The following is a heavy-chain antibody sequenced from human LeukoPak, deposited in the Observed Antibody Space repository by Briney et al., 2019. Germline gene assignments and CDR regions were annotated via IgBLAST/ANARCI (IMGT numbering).Heavy chain of an antibody. CDR2: ISGSGGSA. J-gene: IGHJ4*02. CDR3: AKVLRFDRLLPDY. CDR1: GFTFSNYA. D-gene: IGHD3-9*01. Sequence: PGGSLRLSCAASGFTFSNYAMTWVRQAPGKGLECVSAISGSGGSAYYADSVKGRFTISRDNSKNTLSLQMDSLRAEDTAVYYCAKVLRFDRLLPDYWGQGTLATVSS. V-gene: IGHV3-23*01.